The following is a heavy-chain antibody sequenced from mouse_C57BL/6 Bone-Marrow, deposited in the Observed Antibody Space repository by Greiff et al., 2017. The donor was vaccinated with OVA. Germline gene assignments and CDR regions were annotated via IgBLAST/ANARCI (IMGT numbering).Heavy chain of an antibody. CDR1: GYTFTSYW. D-gene: IGHD2-12*01. J-gene: IGHJ3*01. V-gene: IGHV1-64*01. Sequence: QVQLQQPGAELVKPGASVKLSCKASGYTFTSYWMHWVKQRPGQGLEWIGMIHPNSGSTNYNEKFKSKATLTVDKSSSTAYMQLSSLTSEDSAVYYCARENYKCWFAYWGQGTLVTVSA. CDR2: IHPNSGST. CDR3: ARENYKCWFAY.